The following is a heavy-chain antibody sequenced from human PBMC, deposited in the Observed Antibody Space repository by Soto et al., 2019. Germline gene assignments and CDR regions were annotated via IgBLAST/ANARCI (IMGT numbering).Heavy chain of an antibody. V-gene: IGHV4-34*01. Sequence: SETLSLTCAVYGGSFSGYYWSWIRQPPGKGLEWIGEINHSGSTNYNPSLKSRVTISVDTSKNQFSLKLSSVTAADTAVYYCARAKAQHPGNTMVRGVITGNWFDPWGQGTLVTVSS. CDR2: INHSGST. CDR3: ARAKAQHPGNTMVRGVITGNWFDP. CDR1: GGSFSGYY. J-gene: IGHJ5*02. D-gene: IGHD3-10*01.